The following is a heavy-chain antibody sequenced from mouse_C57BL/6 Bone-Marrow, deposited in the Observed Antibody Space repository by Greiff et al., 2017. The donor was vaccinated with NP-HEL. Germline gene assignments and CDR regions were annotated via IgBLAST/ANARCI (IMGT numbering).Heavy chain of an antibody. CDR2: IDPETGGT. J-gene: IGHJ3*01. CDR3: TVLLRGAY. V-gene: IGHV1-15*01. CDR1: GYTFTDYE. D-gene: IGHD1-1*01. Sequence: QVQLQQSGAELVRPGASVMLSCKASGYTFTDYEMHWVKQTPVHGLEWIGAIDPETGGTAYNQKFKGKAILTADKSSSTAYMELRSLTSEDSAVYYCTVLLRGAYWGQGTLVTVSA.